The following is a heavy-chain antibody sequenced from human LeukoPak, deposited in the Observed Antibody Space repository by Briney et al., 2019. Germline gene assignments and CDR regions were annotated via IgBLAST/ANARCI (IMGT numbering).Heavy chain of an antibody. J-gene: IGHJ4*02. CDR2: INTNTGNP. CDR1: GYTFTSYA. V-gene: IGHV7-4-1*02. CDR3: ARDPTHQRITMVRGVIPYDY. Sequence: ASVKVSCKASGYTFTSYAMNWVRQAPGQGLEWMGWINTNTGNPTYAQGFTGRFVFSLDTSVSTAYLQVSSLKAEDTAVYYCARDPTHQRITMVRGVIPYDYWGQGTLVTVSS. D-gene: IGHD3-10*01.